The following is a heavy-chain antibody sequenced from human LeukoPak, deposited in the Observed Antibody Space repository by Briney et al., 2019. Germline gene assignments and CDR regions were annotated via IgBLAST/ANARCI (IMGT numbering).Heavy chain of an antibody. V-gene: IGHV4-59*01. J-gene: IGHJ4*02. D-gene: IGHD6-13*01. CDR1: GGSISSYY. Sequence: SETLSLTCTVSGGSISSYYWSWIRQPPGKGLEWIGYIYYSGSTNYNPSLKSRVTISADTPKNQFSLKLSSVTAADTALYYCARSRGYFDYWGQGTLVTVSS. CDR3: ARSRGYFDY. CDR2: IYYSGST.